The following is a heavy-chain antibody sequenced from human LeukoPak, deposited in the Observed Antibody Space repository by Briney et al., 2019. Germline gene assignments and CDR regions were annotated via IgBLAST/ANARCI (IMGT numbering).Heavy chain of an antibody. V-gene: IGHV4-34*01. J-gene: IGHJ4*02. CDR2: IYHSGNT. Sequence: TSETLSLTCAVYGGSFSGYYWSWIRQPPGKGLEWIGYIYHSGNTYYNPSLKSRVTISVDRSKNQFSLKLSSVTAADTAVYYCARASSKGGSYDYWGQGTLVTVSS. D-gene: IGHD3-16*01. CDR3: ARASSKGGSYDY. CDR1: GGSFSGYY.